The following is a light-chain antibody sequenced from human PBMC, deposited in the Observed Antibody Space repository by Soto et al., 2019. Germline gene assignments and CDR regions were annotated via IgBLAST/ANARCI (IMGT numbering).Light chain of an antibody. CDR2: DAS. J-gene: IGKJ1*01. V-gene: IGKV1-5*01. CDR1: QSIVRW. Sequence: DIQMTQSPSTLSASVGDRVTITCRASQSIVRWMAWYQQKPGKAPKLLIYDASSLETGVPSRFSGSRSGTEFTLTISSLQPDDVETYYCQHYHSYSWTFGQGTKVDIK. CDR3: QHYHSYSWT.